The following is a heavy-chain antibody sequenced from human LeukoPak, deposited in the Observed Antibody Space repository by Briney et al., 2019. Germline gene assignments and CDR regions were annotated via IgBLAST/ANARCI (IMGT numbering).Heavy chain of an antibody. D-gene: IGHD1-26*01. CDR1: GYTFTGYY. J-gene: IGHJ5*02. V-gene: IGHV1-2*06. CDR2: INPNSGGT. CDR3: ARGQIVGADFNWFDP. Sequence: ASVTVSCTASGYTFTGYYMHWVRQAPGQGLEWMGRINPNSGGTNYAQKFQGRVTMTRDTSISTAYMELSRLRSDDTAVYYCARGQIVGADFNWFDPWGQGTLVTVSS.